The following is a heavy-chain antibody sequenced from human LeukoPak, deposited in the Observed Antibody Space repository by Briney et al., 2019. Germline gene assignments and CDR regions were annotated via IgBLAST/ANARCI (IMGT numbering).Heavy chain of an antibody. J-gene: IGHJ5*02. D-gene: IGHD7-27*01. V-gene: IGHV1-2*02. CDR3: ARGSNWGWIWFGP. Sequence: GASVKVSCKASGYTFTRYYLHWVRQSPRQELEWMGWINPNNGGTSFAQKFQGRVTMTRDTSISTAYMELSRLRSDDTAVYYCARGSNWGWIWFGPWGQGTLVTVSS. CDR1: GYTFTRYY. CDR2: INPNNGGT.